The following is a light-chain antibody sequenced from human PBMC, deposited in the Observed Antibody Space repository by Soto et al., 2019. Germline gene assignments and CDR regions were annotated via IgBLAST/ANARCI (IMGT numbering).Light chain of an antibody. V-gene: IGLV2-14*03. CDR2: DVN. Sequence: QSALTQPASVSGSPGQSITISCTGTSSDVGRYDFVSWYQHYPGTAPKVVIFDVNNRPSGISNRFSGSKSGNTASLIISGLQVEDEAVYYCSSYTTNNTEVFGEGTKLTVL. CDR1: SSDVGRYDF. J-gene: IGLJ2*01. CDR3: SSYTTNNTEV.